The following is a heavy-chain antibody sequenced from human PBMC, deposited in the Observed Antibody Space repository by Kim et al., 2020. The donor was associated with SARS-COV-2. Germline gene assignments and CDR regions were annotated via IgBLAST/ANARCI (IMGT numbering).Heavy chain of an antibody. D-gene: IGHD7-27*01. J-gene: IGHJ4*02. CDR1: GFTFSSYG. Sequence: GGSLRLSCAASGFTFSSYGMHWVRQAPGKGLEWVAVISYDGSNKYYADSLKGRFTISRDNSKNTLYLQMNSLRAEDTAVYYCAKFKTGDTGYWGQGTLVTVSS. V-gene: IGHV3-30*18. CDR2: ISYDGSNK. CDR3: AKFKTGDTGY.